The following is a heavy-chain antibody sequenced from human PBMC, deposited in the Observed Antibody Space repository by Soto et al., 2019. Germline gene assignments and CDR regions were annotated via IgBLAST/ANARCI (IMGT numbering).Heavy chain of an antibody. J-gene: IGHJ5*02. D-gene: IGHD2-2*01. Sequence: GASVKVSCKASGYTFTSYGISRVRQAPGQRLEWMGYINEYNGNTNYAQKLQGRFTISRDSSKNTLFLQMNSLRAEDTAIYFCARDVLRQYQLLSGWFDPWGQGTLVTVSS. CDR3: ARDVLRQYQLLSGWFDP. V-gene: IGHV1-18*01. CDR2: INEYNGNT. CDR1: GYTFTSYG.